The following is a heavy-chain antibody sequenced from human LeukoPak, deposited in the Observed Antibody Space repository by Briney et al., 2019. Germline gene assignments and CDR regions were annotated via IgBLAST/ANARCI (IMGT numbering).Heavy chain of an antibody. V-gene: IGHV3-21*01. Sequence: GGSLRLSCAASGFTFSSYSMNWVRQAPGKGLEWVSSISSSSSYIYYADSVKGRFTISRDNAKNSLYLQMNSLRAEDTAVYYCARDPGSPHSSSSHWGQGTLVTVSS. CDR3: ARDPGSPHSSSSH. D-gene: IGHD6-6*01. CDR2: ISSSSSYI. J-gene: IGHJ4*02. CDR1: GFTFSSYS.